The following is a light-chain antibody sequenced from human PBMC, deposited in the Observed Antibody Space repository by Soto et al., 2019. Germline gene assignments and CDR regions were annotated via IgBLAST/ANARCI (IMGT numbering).Light chain of an antibody. CDR1: QGISYY. Sequence: DIQMTQSPSSLSASVGDRITLTCRASQGISYYLAWYQQKPGKVPKLLIHAASTLQLGVPSRFSGSRSGTVFTLTISSQLPEDVATYYCQEYDSAPWTFGQGTKVEIK. CDR2: AAS. V-gene: IGKV1-27*01. CDR3: QEYDSAPWT. J-gene: IGKJ1*01.